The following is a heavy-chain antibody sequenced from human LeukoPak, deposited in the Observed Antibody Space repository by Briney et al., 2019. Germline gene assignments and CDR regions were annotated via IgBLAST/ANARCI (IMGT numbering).Heavy chain of an antibody. D-gene: IGHD1-1*01. Sequence: KSGGSLRLSCAASGFTFSDYYMNRMRQAPGKGLGWVSYISTSGTTMSYSDSVKGRFTISRDSAKNSLYLQMNSLRAEDTVVYYCARGTAGTTDFDYWGQGTLVTVSS. CDR3: ARGTAGTTDFDY. CDR1: GFTFSDYY. CDR2: ISTSGTTM. J-gene: IGHJ4*02. V-gene: IGHV3-11*01.